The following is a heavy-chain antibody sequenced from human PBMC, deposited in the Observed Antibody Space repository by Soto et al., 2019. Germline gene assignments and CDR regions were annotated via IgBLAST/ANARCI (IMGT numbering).Heavy chain of an antibody. CDR2: INGDGGST. J-gene: IGHJ4*02. V-gene: IGHV3-74*01. CDR3: VRGAGATAASWY. CDR1: GFTFSNYW. D-gene: IGHD1-26*01. Sequence: GGSLRLSCAASGFTFSNYWIHWVRQAPGKGLVWVSRINGDGGSTSYADSVKGRFTISRDNAKNTLYLQMNSLRVEDTAVYYCVRGAGATAASWYWGQGTLVTVSS.